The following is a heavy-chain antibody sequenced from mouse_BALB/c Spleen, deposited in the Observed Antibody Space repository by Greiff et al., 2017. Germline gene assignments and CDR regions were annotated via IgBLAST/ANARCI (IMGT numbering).Heavy chain of an antibody. CDR2: ISSGGGNT. Sequence: EVKLMESGGGLVKPGGSLKLSCAASGFTFSSYTMSWARQTPEKRLEWVATISSGGGNTYYPDSVKGRFTISRDNAKNNLYLQMSSLRSEDTALYYCARYGNYYFDYWGQGTTLTVSS. D-gene: IGHD2-1*01. CDR1: GFTFSSYT. V-gene: IGHV5-9*03. J-gene: IGHJ2*01. CDR3: ARYGNYYFDY.